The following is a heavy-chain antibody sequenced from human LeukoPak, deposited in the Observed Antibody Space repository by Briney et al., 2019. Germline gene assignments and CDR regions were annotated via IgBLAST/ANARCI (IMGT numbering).Heavy chain of an antibody. D-gene: IGHD6-13*01. CDR3: ARVRAAAENFDY. J-gene: IGHJ4*02. V-gene: IGHV1-8*01. Sequence: ASVKVSCKASGYTFTSYDINWVRQATGQGLEWMGWMNPNSGNTGYAQKFQGRVTMTRNTSISTAYMELSSLRSEDTAVYYCARVRAAAENFDYWGQGTLVTVSS. CDR2: MNPNSGNT. CDR1: GYTFTSYD.